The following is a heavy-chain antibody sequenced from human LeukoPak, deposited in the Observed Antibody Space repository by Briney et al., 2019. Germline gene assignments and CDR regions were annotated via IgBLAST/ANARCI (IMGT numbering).Heavy chain of an antibody. CDR1: GFTFSSYG. J-gene: IGHJ6*03. D-gene: IGHD3-10*01. V-gene: IGHV3-33*06. CDR3: AKDRNGSGSNYYYYYYMDV. Sequence: GGSLRLSCAASGFTFSSYGMHWVRQAPGKGLEWVAVIWYDGSNKYYADSVKGRFTISRDNSKNTLYLQMNSLGAEDTAVYYCAKDRNGSGSNYYYYYYMDVWGKGTTVTVSS. CDR2: IWYDGSNK.